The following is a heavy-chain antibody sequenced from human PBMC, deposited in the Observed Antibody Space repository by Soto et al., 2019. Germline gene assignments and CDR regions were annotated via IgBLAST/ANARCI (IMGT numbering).Heavy chain of an antibody. D-gene: IGHD3-22*01. Sequence: SVKVSCKASGGTFSIYAISGVLQSPVQGLEWMGGIIPIFGTANYAQKFQGRVTITADESTSTAYMELSSLRSEDAAVYYCARCYYDSSGYYWFDYWGQGTLVTVSS. CDR3: ARCYYDSSGYYWFDY. CDR1: GGTFSIYA. V-gene: IGHV1-69*13. CDR2: IIPIFGTA. J-gene: IGHJ4*02.